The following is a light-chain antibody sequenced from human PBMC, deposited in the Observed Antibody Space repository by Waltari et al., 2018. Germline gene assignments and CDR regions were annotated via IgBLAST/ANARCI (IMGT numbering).Light chain of an antibody. CDR1: QSISSW. CDR2: DAS. CDR3: QQYNSYSA. Sequence: DIQMTQSPSTLSASVGDRVPIPCRASQSISSWLAWYQQKPGKAPKLLIYDASSLESGVPSRFSGSGSGTEFTLTISSLQPDDFATYYCQQYNSYSAFGQVTKVEIK. V-gene: IGKV1-5*01. J-gene: IGKJ1*01.